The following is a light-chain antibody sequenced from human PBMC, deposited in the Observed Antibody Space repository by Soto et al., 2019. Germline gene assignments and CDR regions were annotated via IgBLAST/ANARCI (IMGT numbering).Light chain of an antibody. J-gene: IGLJ1*01. CDR3: CSSGGSPTYV. CDR2: EVN. Sequence: QSVLPQPASVSGSPGQSITISCTGTSSNVGSYKLVSWYQQHPGKAPKLMIFEVNKRPSGVSNRFSGSKSGNTASLTISGLKVEDEDDYYCCSSGGSPTYVFGTGTKLTVL. V-gene: IGLV2-23*02. CDR1: SSNVGSYKL.